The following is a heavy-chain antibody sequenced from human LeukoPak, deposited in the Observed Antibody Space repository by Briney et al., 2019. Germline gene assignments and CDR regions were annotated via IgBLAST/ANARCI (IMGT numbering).Heavy chain of an antibody. Sequence: PGGSLRLSCAASGFTFSSYWMSWVRQAPGKGLEWVANIKPDGSEKYCVDSVKGRLTISRDNAKKSLYLQMNSLRAEDTAVYYCARGDFNDYGDYVDAFEIWGQGTMVTVSA. CDR2: IKPDGSEK. CDR3: ARGDFNDYGDYVDAFEI. J-gene: IGHJ3*02. D-gene: IGHD4-17*01. CDR1: GFTFSSYW. V-gene: IGHV3-7*01.